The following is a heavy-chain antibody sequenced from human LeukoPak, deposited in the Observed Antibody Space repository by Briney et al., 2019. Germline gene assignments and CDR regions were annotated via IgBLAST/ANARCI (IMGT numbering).Heavy chain of an antibody. J-gene: IGHJ4*02. D-gene: IGHD6-13*01. CDR2: IIPIFGTA. CDR3: ARGGSSWLYHFDY. CDR1: GGTFSSYA. Sequence: SVKVSCKASGGTFSSYAISWVRQAPGQGLEWMGGIIPIFGTANYAQKFQGRVTITTDESTSTAYMELSSLRSEDTAVYYCARGGSSWLYHFDYWGQGTLVTVSS. V-gene: IGHV1-69*05.